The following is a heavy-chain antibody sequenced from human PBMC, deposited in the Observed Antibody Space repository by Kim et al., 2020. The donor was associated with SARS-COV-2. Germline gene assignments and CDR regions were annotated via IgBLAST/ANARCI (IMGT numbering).Heavy chain of an antibody. CDR3: ARGRSIFGVVTAPFDP. V-gene: IGHV4-59*09. J-gene: IGHJ5*02. Sequence: SLKSRLTISVDTSKNQFSLKRSSVTAADTAVYYCARGRSIFGVVTAPFDPWGQGTLVTVSS. D-gene: IGHD3-3*01.